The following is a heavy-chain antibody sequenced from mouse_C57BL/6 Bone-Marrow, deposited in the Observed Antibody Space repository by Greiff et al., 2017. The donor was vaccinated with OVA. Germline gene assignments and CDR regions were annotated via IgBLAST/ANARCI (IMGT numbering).Heavy chain of an antibody. CDR1: GYTFTSYG. Sequence: QVQLKESGAELARPGASVKLSCKASGYTFTSYGLSWVKQRTGQGLEWIGEIYPRSGNTYYNEKFKGKATLTADKSSSTAYMELRSLTSEDSAVYFCATYDNYYFDYWGQGTTLTVSS. D-gene: IGHD2-3*01. J-gene: IGHJ2*01. CDR2: IYPRSGNT. CDR3: ATYDNYYFDY. V-gene: IGHV1-81*01.